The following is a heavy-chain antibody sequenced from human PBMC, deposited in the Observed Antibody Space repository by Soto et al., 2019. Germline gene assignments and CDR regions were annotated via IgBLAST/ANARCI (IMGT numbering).Heavy chain of an antibody. D-gene: IGHD4-17*01. CDR2: TRNKANSHTT. V-gene: IGHV3-72*01. CDR3: ARATTVTDY. CDR1: GFTFSDHY. J-gene: IGHJ4*02. Sequence: EVQLVESGGTLVQPGGSLRLSCAASGFTFSDHYMDWVRKAPGKGLEWVGRTRNKANSHTTEYAASVKGRFTISRDDSKNSLYLQMNSLKIEDTAVYYCARATTVTDYWGQGTLVTVSS.